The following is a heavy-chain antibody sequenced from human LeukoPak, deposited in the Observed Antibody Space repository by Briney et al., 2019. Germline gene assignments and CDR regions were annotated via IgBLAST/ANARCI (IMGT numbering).Heavy chain of an antibody. J-gene: IGHJ6*02. Sequence: SVKVSCKASGGTFSSYAISWVRQAPGQGLEWMGGIIPIFGTANYAQKFQGRVTITADESTSTAYMELGSLRSEDTAVYYCARAAVVVAAINYYYYGMDVWGQGTTVTVSS. CDR3: ARAAVVVAAINYYYYGMDV. CDR2: IIPIFGTA. CDR1: GGTFSSYA. D-gene: IGHD2-15*01. V-gene: IGHV1-69*13.